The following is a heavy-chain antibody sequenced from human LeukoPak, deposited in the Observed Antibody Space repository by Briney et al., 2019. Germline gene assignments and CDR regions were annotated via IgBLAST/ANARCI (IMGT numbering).Heavy chain of an antibody. V-gene: IGHV4-34*01. CDR1: GGSFSGYY. D-gene: IGHD4-23*01. CDR2: INHSGST. J-gene: IGHJ4*02. Sequence: SETLSLTCAVYGGSFSGYYWSWIRQPPGKGLEWIGEINHSGSTNYNPSLKSRVTISVDTSKNQFSLKLSSVTAADTAVYYCARKSPLYGGPDYWGQGTLVTVSS. CDR3: ARKSPLYGGPDY.